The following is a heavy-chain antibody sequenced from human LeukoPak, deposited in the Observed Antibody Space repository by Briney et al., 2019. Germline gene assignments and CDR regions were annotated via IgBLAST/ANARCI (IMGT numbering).Heavy chain of an antibody. CDR2: ISSSGSTI. J-gene: IGHJ4*02. CDR3: AREEDYDGSGSYGPFDY. Sequence: GGSLRLSCAVSGFTFSSYAMNWVRQAPGKGLERVSYISSSGSTIYYADSVKGRFTISRDNAKNSLYLQMNSLRAEDTAVYYCAREEDYDGSGSYGPFDYWGQGTLVTVSS. CDR1: GFTFSSYA. V-gene: IGHV3-48*03. D-gene: IGHD3-22*01.